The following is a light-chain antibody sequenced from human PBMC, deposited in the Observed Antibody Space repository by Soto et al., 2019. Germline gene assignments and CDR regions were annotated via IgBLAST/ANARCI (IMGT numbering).Light chain of an antibody. Sequence: QSALTQPASVSGSPGQSITISCTESSSDVGSYKFVSWYQQHPGKAPKLMLYDVSNRPSGISNRFSGSTSGNTASLTISGLQAEDEAAYYCSSYISFIPVYVFGTGTKVTVL. CDR2: DVS. CDR3: SSYISFIPVYV. J-gene: IGLJ1*01. CDR1: SSDVGSYKF. V-gene: IGLV2-14*01.